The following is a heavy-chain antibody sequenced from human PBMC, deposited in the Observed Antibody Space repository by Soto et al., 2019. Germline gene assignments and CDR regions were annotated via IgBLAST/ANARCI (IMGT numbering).Heavy chain of an antibody. V-gene: IGHV3-48*02. Sequence: GGSLRLSGAASGFTFRDYGMTWVRQAPGKGLEWVWYIGIGSSKKYYEESVKGRFTIPRDNEKNSLYLKMQSLREEDKDVYYCARERGSGWTFDYWGQGTLVTVSS. J-gene: IGHJ4*02. CDR1: GFTFRDYG. CDR2: IGIGSSKK. D-gene: IGHD6-19*01. CDR3: ARERGSGWTFDY.